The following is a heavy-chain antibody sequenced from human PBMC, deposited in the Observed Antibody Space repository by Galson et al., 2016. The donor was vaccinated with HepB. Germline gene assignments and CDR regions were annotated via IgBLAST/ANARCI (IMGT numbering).Heavy chain of an antibody. D-gene: IGHD3-10*01. V-gene: IGHV1-46*01. CDR2: FNPRDDST. Sequence: SVKVSCKASGYTFTNYYIQWVRQAPGQGLEWMGIFNPRDDSTTYAQKFQGRVTMTRDTSTSTVYMELSSLRSEDTAVYYCAREGRGTYGSGSFFDFWGQGTLVTVSS. CDR3: AREGRGTYGSGSFFDF. J-gene: IGHJ4*02. CDR1: GYTFTNYY.